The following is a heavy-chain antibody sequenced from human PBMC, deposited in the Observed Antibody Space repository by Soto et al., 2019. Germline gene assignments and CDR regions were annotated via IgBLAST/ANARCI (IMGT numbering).Heavy chain of an antibody. CDR3: ARDEQKREYYSGSGSYSNKNYGMDV. CDR1: GGTFSSYA. CDR2: IIPIFGTA. V-gene: IGHV1-69*13. Sequence: SVKVSCKASGGTFSSYAISWVRQAPVQGLEWMGGIIPIFGTANYAQKFQGRVTITADESTSTAYMELSSLRSEDTAVYYCARDEQKREYYSGSGSYSNKNYGMDVWGQ. J-gene: IGHJ6*02. D-gene: IGHD3-10*01.